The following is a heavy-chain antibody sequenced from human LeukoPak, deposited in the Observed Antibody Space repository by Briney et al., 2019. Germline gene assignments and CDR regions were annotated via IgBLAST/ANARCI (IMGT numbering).Heavy chain of an antibody. CDR1: VESFSGYY. D-gene: IGHD6-19*01. CDR2: INHSGST. CDR3: ARASAAGTGLGLGYYYYMDV. Sequence: SETLSLTCALYVESFSGYYWSWIPHPPGKGLEWIGEINHSGSTNYNPSLKSRVTISVDTSKNQFSLKLSSVTAADTAVYYCARASAAGTGLGLGYYYYMDVWGKGTTVTVSS. J-gene: IGHJ6*03. V-gene: IGHV4-34*01.